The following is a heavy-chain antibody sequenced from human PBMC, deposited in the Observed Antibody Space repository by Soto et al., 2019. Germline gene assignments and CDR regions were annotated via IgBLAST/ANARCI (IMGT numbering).Heavy chain of an antibody. Sequence: EASVKVSCKASGGTFSSYAISWVRQAPGQGLEWMGGIIPIFGTANYAQKFQGRVTITADESTSTAYMELSSLRSEDTAVYYCARGIVVVTAIPGSGWFDPWGQGTLVTVSS. CDR3: ARGIVVVTAIPGSGWFDP. CDR1: GGTFSSYA. D-gene: IGHD2-21*02. CDR2: IIPIFGTA. V-gene: IGHV1-69*13. J-gene: IGHJ5*02.